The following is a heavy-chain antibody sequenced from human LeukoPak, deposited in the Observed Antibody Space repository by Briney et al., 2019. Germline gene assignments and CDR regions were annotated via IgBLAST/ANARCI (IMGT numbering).Heavy chain of an antibody. CDR2: IYYSGST. D-gene: IGHD3-16*02. V-gene: IGHV4-31*03. CDR3: ARAPLRLGELSFDY. J-gene: IGHJ4*02. CDR1: GDSISSGGYY. Sequence: SETLSLTCTVSGDSISSGGYYWSWLRQHPGKGLEWIGYIYYSGSTYYNPSLKSRVTISVDTSKNQFSLKLSSVTAADTAVYYCARAPLRLGELSFDYWGQGTLVTVSS.